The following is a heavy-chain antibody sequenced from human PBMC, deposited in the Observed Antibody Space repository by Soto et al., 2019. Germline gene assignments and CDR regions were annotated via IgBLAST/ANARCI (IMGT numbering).Heavy chain of an antibody. CDR2: VYNSGST. V-gene: IGHV4-59*01. J-gene: IGHJ4*02. CDR3: ARYRREAVAGYTLDY. D-gene: IGHD6-13*01. Sequence: LSPTCTVSCGSISCNYWTWIGQPPGKGLEWIGYVYNSGSTNYNPSLKSRATISEDTSRSQFSLKVNSMTAADTAVYYCARYRREAVAGYTLDYWGQGILVTVSS. CDR1: CGSISCNY.